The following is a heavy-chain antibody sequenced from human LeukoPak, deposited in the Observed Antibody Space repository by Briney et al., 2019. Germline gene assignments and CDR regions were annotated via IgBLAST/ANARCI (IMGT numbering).Heavy chain of an antibody. CDR1: GFTFSSYW. D-gene: IGHD2-15*01. Sequence: PGGSLRLSCAASGFTFSSYWTSWVRQAPGKGLEWVANIKQDGSEKYYVDSVKGRFTISRDNAKNSLYLRMNSPRAEDTAVYYCARDVFEGYCSGGSCYSGRAFDIWGQGTMVTVSS. J-gene: IGHJ3*02. CDR2: IKQDGSEK. V-gene: IGHV3-7*03. CDR3: ARDVFEGYCSGGSCYSGRAFDI.